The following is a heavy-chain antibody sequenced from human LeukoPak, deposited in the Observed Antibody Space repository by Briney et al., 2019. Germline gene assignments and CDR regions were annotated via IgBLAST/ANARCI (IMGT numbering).Heavy chain of an antibody. J-gene: IGHJ6*02. D-gene: IGHD3-9*01. CDR2: INHSGST. Sequence: SETLSLTCAVYGGSFSGYYWSWIRQPPGKGLEWIGEINHSGSTNYNPSLKSRVTISVDTSKNQFSLKLSSVTAADTAVYYCARDLRYFDWFPVQYYYYYGMDVWGQGTTVTVSS. CDR1: GGSFSGYY. V-gene: IGHV4-34*01. CDR3: ARDLRYFDWFPVQYYYYYGMDV.